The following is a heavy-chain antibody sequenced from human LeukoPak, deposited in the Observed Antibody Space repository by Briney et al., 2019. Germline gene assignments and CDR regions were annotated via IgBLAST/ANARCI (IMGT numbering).Heavy chain of an antibody. J-gene: IGHJ4*02. D-gene: IGHD7-27*01. CDR2: VYYSGST. Sequence: SETLSLTCSVSGGSISTYYWSWIRPPPGKGLEWIGYVYYSGSTNYNPSLMGRVTMSVDTSKKQFSLKLSSVTAADTAVYYCASAGDRETAADYWGQGTLVTVSS. CDR3: ASAGDRETAADY. V-gene: IGHV4-59*01. CDR1: GGSISTYY.